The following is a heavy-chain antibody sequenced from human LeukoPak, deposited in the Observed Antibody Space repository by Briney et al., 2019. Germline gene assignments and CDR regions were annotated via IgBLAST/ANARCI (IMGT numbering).Heavy chain of an antibody. V-gene: IGHV1-2*02. CDR1: GYTFTGFY. Sequence: ASVKVSCKASGYTFTGFYMHWVRQAPGQGFEWMGWINPNTGGTNYAQKFQGRVTMTRDTPIGTAYMELSGLTSDDTAIYYCASYPRYSSSPPFDYWGQGTLVTVSS. CDR2: INPNTGGT. D-gene: IGHD6-6*01. J-gene: IGHJ4*02. CDR3: ASYPRYSSSPPFDY.